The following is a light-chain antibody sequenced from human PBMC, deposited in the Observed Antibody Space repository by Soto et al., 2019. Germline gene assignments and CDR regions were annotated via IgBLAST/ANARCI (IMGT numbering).Light chain of an antibody. CDR3: GTWDSRLRTFV. Sequence: VLTQPPSVSAAPGQYVTITCSGSSSTIGNNYVSWYQQLPGVAPKLLIFDNNKRPSGIPGRFSGSKSGTSATLAITGLQTGDEADFYCGTWDSRLRTFVFGTGTKVTVL. V-gene: IGLV1-51*01. CDR1: SSTIGNNY. J-gene: IGLJ1*01. CDR2: DNN.